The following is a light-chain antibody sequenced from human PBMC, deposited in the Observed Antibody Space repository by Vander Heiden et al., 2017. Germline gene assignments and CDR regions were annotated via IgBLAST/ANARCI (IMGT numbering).Light chain of an antibody. V-gene: IGLV2-23*02. J-gene: IGLJ2*01. CDR3: CSYAGSSTFERV. Sequence: SALTQPASVSGSPGQSITISCTGTSSDVGSYNLVSWYQQHPGKAPKLMIYEVSKRPSGVSNRFSGSKAGNTASLTSAGLQAEDEADYYCCSYAGSSTFERVFGGGTKLNVL. CDR1: SSDVGSYNL. CDR2: EVS.